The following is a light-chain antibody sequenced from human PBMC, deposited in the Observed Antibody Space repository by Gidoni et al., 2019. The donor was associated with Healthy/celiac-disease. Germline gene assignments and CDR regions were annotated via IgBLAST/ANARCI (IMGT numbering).Light chain of an antibody. CDR1: QSSSSSY. J-gene: IGKJ3*01. Sequence: ELVLTQSPGTLSLSPGERATLSCRASQSSSSSYLTWYQQKPGQAPSLLIYGGASRATGILDRFSGSGSVTDFTLTISRLEPEDFSVYYCQQYGSSPRTFGPGTKVDIK. CDR2: GGA. CDR3: QQYGSSPRT. V-gene: IGKV3-20*01.